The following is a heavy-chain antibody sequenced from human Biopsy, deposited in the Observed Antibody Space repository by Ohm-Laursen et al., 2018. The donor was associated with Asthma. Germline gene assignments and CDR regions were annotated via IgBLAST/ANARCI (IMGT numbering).Heavy chain of an antibody. CDR3: AKDGVTTVTTTAFDM. J-gene: IGHJ3*02. V-gene: IGHV3-9*01. CDR1: GFSFDDCA. CDR2: ISWNSGNI. Sequence: RLSCAASGFSFDDCAMHWVRQAPGKGLEWVSSISWNSGNIDYADSVKGRFTISRDNAENSLYLQMNSLRPEDTALYYCAKDGVTTVTTTAFDMWGQGTMVTVAS. D-gene: IGHD4-17*01.